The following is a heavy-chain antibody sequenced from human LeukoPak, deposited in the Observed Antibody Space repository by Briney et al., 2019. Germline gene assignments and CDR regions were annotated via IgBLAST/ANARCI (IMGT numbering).Heavy chain of an antibody. Sequence: GGSLRLSCAASGFTFSSYWIHWVRQAPGKGLVWVSRIYSDGSNTDYADSVKGRFSISRDNAKNTLYLQMNSLRAEDTAVYYCARDSGSYYFDYWGREPWSPSPQ. CDR3: ARDSGSYYFDY. J-gene: IGHJ4*02. V-gene: IGHV3-74*01. CDR1: GFTFSSYW. D-gene: IGHD1-26*01. CDR2: IYSDGSNT.